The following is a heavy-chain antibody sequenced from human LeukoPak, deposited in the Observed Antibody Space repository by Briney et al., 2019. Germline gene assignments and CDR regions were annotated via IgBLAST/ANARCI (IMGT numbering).Heavy chain of an antibody. Sequence: SQTLSLTCTVSGDSITSGSYYWSWIRQPAGKGLEWIGRIFISGGTNYNPSLRSRVTMSVDTSKNQFSLKLSSVTAADTAVYYCARDARPPAAVFENWFDPWGQGTLVTVSS. D-gene: IGHD2-2*01. CDR3: ARDARPPAAVFENWFDP. CDR1: GDSITSGSYY. J-gene: IGHJ5*02. CDR2: IFISGGT. V-gene: IGHV4-61*02.